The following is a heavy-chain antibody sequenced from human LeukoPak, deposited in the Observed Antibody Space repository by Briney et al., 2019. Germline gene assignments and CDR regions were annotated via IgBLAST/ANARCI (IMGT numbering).Heavy chain of an antibody. Sequence: GGSLRLSCAASGFTVSSNYMSWVRQGPGKGLEWVSLIYSGGSTYYTDSVKGRFTISRDNSKNTLYLQMNSLRVEDTAVYYCASHDWNDYYFDYWGPGTLVTVSS. CDR3: ASHDWNDYYFDY. CDR2: IYSGGST. CDR1: GFTVSSNY. V-gene: IGHV3-53*01. J-gene: IGHJ4*02. D-gene: IGHD1-1*01.